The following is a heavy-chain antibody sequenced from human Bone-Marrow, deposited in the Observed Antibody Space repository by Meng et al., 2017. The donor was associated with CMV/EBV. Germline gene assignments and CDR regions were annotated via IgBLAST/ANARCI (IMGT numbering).Heavy chain of an antibody. Sequence: SETLSLTCAVYGGSFSGYYWSWIRQPPGKGLEWIGEINHSGSTNYNPSLKSRVPISVDTSKNQFSLKLSSVTAADTAVYYCARESGIVPWADYYYYGMDVWAQGTTVTVSS. CDR2: INHSGST. CDR1: GGSFSGYY. D-gene: IGHD1-26*01. CDR3: ARESGIVPWADYYYYGMDV. J-gene: IGHJ6*02. V-gene: IGHV4-34*01.